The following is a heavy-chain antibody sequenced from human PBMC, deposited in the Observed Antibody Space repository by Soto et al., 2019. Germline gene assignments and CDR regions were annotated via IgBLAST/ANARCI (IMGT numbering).Heavy chain of an antibody. D-gene: IGHD3-22*01. CDR3: ARGRYYDSKDY. V-gene: IGHV4-34*01. Sequence: QVQLQQWGAGLLKPSETLSLTCAVYGGSFSGYYWSWIRQPPGKGLEWIGEINHSGSTNYNPSLKSRVTISVDTSKNQFSLKLSSVTAADTAVYYCARGRYYDSKDYWGQGTLVTVSS. CDR2: INHSGST. J-gene: IGHJ4*02. CDR1: GGSFSGYY.